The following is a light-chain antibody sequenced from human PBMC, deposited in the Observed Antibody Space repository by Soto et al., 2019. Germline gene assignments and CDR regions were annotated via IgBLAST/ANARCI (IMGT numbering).Light chain of an antibody. V-gene: IGKV1-5*03. J-gene: IGKJ1*01. CDR1: QAISRW. CDR2: EAS. Sequence: DIQMTQSPSTLSASVGDRVTITCRASQAISRWLAWYQQKPGKAPKLLIYEASSLQSGVPSRFSGSGSGTDFTLTINSLQPEGFASYFCQHTFNSPPWTFGQGTKVDIK. CDR3: QHTFNSPPWT.